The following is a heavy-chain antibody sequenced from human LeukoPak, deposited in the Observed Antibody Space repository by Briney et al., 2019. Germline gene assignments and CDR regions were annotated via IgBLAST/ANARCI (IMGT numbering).Heavy chain of an antibody. CDR2: IIPILGIA. J-gene: IGHJ4*02. CDR3: ASDCSSTSCPGSGDY. CDR1: GYTFTSYD. Sequence: ASVKVSCKASGYTFTSYDINWVRQATGQGLEWMGRIIPILGIANYAQKFQGRVTITADKSTSTAYMELSSLRSEDTAVYYCASDCSSTSCPGSGDYWGQGTLVTVSS. V-gene: IGHV1-69*04. D-gene: IGHD2-2*01.